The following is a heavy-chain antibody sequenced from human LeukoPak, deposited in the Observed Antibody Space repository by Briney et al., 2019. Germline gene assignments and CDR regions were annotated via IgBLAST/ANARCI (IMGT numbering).Heavy chain of an antibody. V-gene: IGHV3-23*01. CDR2: ISGSGGST. CDR1: GFTFSSYA. D-gene: IGHD6-13*01. J-gene: IGHJ4*02. Sequence: GGSLRLSCAASGFTFSSYAMSWVRQAPGKGLEWVSVISGSGGSTYYADSVKGRFTISRDNSKNTLYLQMNSLRAEDTAVYYCASVLGARHSSWRSSFDYWGQGTLVTVSS. CDR3: ASVLGARHSSWRSSFDY.